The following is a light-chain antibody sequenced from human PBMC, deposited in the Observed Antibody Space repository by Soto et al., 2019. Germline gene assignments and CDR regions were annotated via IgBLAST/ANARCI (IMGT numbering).Light chain of an antibody. CDR3: QQRDSWPL. J-gene: IGKJ5*01. V-gene: IGKV3-11*01. CDR2: ETS. Sequence: EIVVTQSPATLSLSPGETATLSCRASRAVSSNLAWYQQKSGQAPRLLIYETSKRAAGIPPRFSGIGSGIDFTLTISSLEPEDFAVYYCQQRDSWPLFGQGTRLEIK. CDR1: RAVSSN.